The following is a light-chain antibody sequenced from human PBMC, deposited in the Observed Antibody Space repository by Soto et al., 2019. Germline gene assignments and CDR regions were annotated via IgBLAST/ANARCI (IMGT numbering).Light chain of an antibody. Sequence: EIVMTQSPATLSVSPGEGATLSCKASQNAYNNLAWYQQRPGQPPRLLIYDASTRATGISARFSGSGYGTEFTLTISSLQSEDFAVYFCQQCRYWPLTFGGGTKVEIK. CDR1: QNAYNN. CDR3: QQCRYWPLT. J-gene: IGKJ4*01. V-gene: IGKV3-15*01. CDR2: DAS.